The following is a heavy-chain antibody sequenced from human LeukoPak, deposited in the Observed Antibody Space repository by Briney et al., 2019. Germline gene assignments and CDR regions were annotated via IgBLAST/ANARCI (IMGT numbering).Heavy chain of an antibody. CDR2: IIPIFGTT. CDR1: GGTFSNYA. Sequence: SVKVSCKASGGTFSNYAISWVRQAPGQGLEWMGGIIPIFGTTNYAEKFQDRVRITADESTSTAYMELSSLRSEDTAVYFCARDKDIVEVTGPMDHWGQGTLVTVSS. V-gene: IGHV1-69*01. J-gene: IGHJ4*02. CDR3: ARDKDIVEVTGPMDH. D-gene: IGHD2-2*01.